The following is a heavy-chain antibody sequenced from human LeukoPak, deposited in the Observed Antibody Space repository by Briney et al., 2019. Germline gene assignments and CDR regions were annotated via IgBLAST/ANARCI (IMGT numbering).Heavy chain of an antibody. D-gene: IGHD3-3*01. J-gene: IGHJ4*02. CDR3: AKASTIFRFDY. Sequence: GSLRLSCAASGFTFSSYAMSWVRQAPGKGLEWVSSISGSGGASYYADSVKGRFTISRDNSKNTLYLQMNSLRAEDTAIYYCAKASTIFRFDYWGQGTLVTVSS. V-gene: IGHV3-23*01. CDR2: ISGSGGAS. CDR1: GFTFSSYA.